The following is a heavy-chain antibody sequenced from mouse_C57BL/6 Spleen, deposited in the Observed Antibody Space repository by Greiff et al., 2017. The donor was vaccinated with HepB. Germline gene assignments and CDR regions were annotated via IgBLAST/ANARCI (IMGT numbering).Heavy chain of an antibody. D-gene: IGHD1-1*01. CDR3: ARSYGSSYRDFDV. CDR2: INPNYGTT. Sequence: VHVKQSGPELVKPGASVKISCKASGYSFTDYNMNWVKQSNGKSLEWIGVINPNYGTTSYNQKFKGKATLTVDQSSSTAYMQRNSLTSEDSAVYYCARSYGSSYRDFDVWGTGTTVTVSS. V-gene: IGHV1-39*01. CDR1: GYSFTDYN. J-gene: IGHJ1*03.